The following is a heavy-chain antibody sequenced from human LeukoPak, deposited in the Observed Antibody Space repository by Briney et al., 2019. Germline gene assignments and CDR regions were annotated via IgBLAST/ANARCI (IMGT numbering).Heavy chain of an antibody. V-gene: IGHV3-23*01. D-gene: IGHD6-13*01. CDR2: ISSSGDST. J-gene: IGHJ6*02. Sequence: GGSLRLSCAASGFTFSTYAMSWVRQAPGKGLEWVSGISSSGDSTDYADSVKGRFTISRDNSKTTLYLQMNSLRADDTAIYYCARVAAAGRYYYGMDVWGQGTTVTVSS. CDR3: ARVAAAGRYYYGMDV. CDR1: GFTFSTYA.